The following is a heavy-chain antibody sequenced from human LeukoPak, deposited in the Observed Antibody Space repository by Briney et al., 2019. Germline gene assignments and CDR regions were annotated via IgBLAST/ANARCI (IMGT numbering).Heavy chain of an antibody. CDR2: IHYSGNT. CDR1: GGSISSSY. CDR3: ARGYYDSSGYSNTFDI. Sequence: PSETLSLTCTVSGGSISSSYWSWIRQPPGRRLEWIWYIHYSGNTNYNPSLQSRVTISLDTSKNQFSLNLNSVTAADTAVYYCARGYYDSSGYSNTFDIWGQGTMVTVSS. J-gene: IGHJ3*02. D-gene: IGHD3-22*01. V-gene: IGHV4-59*01.